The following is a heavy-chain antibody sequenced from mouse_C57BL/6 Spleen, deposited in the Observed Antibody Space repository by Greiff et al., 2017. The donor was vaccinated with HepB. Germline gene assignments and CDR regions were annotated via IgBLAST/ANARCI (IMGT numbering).Heavy chain of an antibody. CDR3: ARSEGLRQAAWFAD. CDR2: IDPNSGGT. Sequence: QVQLQQPGAELVQPGASVKLSCKASGYTFTSYWMRWVKQRPGRGLEWIGRIDPNSGGTKYNEKFKSKATLTVDKPSSTAYMQRSSLTSEDSAVYYCARSEGLRQAAWFADWGHGTLVTVSA. J-gene: IGHJ3*01. D-gene: IGHD2-4*01. V-gene: IGHV1-72*01. CDR1: GYTFTSYW.